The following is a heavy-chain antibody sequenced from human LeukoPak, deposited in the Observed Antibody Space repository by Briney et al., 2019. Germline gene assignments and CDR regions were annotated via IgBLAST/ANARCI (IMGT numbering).Heavy chain of an antibody. CDR1: GFTFSTYA. CDR3: AKTTTGYSSGRYPGWPVDY. CDR2: IFGSGGST. Sequence: GGSLRLSCAASGFTFSTYAMYWVRQAPGKGLEWVSGIFGSGGSTHYADSVKGRYTISRDNSKNTVYLQMNSLRAEDTAVYYCAKTTTGYSSGRYPGWPVDYWGQGTLVAVSS. V-gene: IGHV3-23*01. J-gene: IGHJ4*02. D-gene: IGHD6-19*01.